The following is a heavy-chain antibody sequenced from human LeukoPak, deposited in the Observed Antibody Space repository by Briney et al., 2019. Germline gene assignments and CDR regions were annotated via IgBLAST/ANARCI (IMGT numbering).Heavy chain of an antibody. CDR2: INHSGST. CDR3: ARLIVGATDFDY. Sequence: SETLSLTCIVSGGSIRSYYWSWIRQPPGKGLEWIGEINHSGSTSYNPSLKSRVTISVDTSKNQFSLKLSSVTAADTAVYYCARLIVGATDFDYWGQGTLVTVSS. CDR1: GGSIRSYY. J-gene: IGHJ4*02. V-gene: IGHV4-34*01. D-gene: IGHD1-26*01.